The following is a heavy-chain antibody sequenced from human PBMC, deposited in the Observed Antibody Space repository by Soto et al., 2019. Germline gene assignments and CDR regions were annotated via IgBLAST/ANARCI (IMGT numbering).Heavy chain of an antibody. CDR3: ARPSPRYSSGWYAFDY. D-gene: IGHD6-19*01. J-gene: IGHJ4*02. Sequence: EVQLLESGGGLVQPGGSLRLSCAASGFTFSSYAMSWVRQAPGKGLEWVSAISGSGGSTYYADSVKGRFTISSDNSKNTLYMQLNSLRAEDTDVYYCARPSPRYSSGWYAFDYWGQGTLVTVSS. V-gene: IGHV3-23*01. CDR1: GFTFSSYA. CDR2: ISGSGGST.